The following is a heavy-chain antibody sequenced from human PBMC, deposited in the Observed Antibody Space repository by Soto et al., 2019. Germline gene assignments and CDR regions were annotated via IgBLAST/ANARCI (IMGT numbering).Heavy chain of an antibody. V-gene: IGHV1-18*01. CDR2: ISAYNGNT. Sequence: ASVKVSCKASGYTFTSYGISWVRQAPGQGLEWMGWISAYNGNTNYAQKLQGRVTMTTDTSTSTAYMELRSLRSDDTAMYYCARDSPNIVATQGGDAFDIWGQGTMVTVSS. J-gene: IGHJ3*02. CDR3: ARDSPNIVATQGGDAFDI. CDR1: GYTFTSYG. D-gene: IGHD5-12*01.